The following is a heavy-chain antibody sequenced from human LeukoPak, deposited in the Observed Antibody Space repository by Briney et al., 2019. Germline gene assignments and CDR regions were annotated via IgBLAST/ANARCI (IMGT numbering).Heavy chain of an antibody. CDR3: ARVIAVAGTPDYFDY. V-gene: IGHV1-69*05. CDR1: GGTFSSYA. D-gene: IGHD6-19*01. Sequence: ASVKVSCKASGGTFSSYAISWVRQAPGQGLEWMGGIIPIFGTANYAQKFQGRVTITTDESTSTAYMELSSLRSEDTAVYYCARVIAVAGTPDYFDYWGQGTLVTVSS. CDR2: IIPIFGTA. J-gene: IGHJ4*02.